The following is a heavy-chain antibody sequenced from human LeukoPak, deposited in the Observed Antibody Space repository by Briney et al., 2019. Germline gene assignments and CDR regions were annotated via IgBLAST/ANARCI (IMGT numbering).Heavy chain of an antibody. CDR3: ARVIATPDYLDY. CDR2: VDWDDDK. J-gene: IGHJ4*02. CDR1: GFSLSTSRMC. Sequence: SGPALVKPTQTLTLTCTFSGFSLSTSRMCVNWIRQPPGKALEWLARVDWDDDKYYSPSLRTRLTISKDTSKNQVVLTMTDMDPVDSATYYCARVIATPDYLDYWGPGALVTVPS. V-gene: IGHV2-70*11. D-gene: IGHD3-10*01.